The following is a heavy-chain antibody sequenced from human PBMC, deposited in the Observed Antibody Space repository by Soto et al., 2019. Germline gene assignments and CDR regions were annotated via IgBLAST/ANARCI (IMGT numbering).Heavy chain of an antibody. D-gene: IGHD3-9*01. CDR2: IYYSGST. J-gene: IGHJ3*02. V-gene: IGHV4-59*01. Sequence: SEPLPLPWTVSGGSISSYCCRWIRQTTRKGLEWIGYIYYSGSTNYNPSLKSRVTISVDTSKNQFSLKLRSVTAADTAVYYCARLFPYFDILTGSQLYAFDIWAQATMVTV. CDR3: ARLFPYFDILTGSQLYAFDI. CDR1: GGSISSYC.